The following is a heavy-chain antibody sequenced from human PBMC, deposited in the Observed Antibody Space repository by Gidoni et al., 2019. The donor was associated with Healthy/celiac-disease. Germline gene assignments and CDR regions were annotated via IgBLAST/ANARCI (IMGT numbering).Heavy chain of an antibody. CDR3: ARDDRFGDGSGSHYDY. V-gene: IGHV3-33*01. D-gene: IGHD3-10*01. Sequence: QVQLVESGGGVVQPGRSLRLPCAASGFTFSSYVMHWVRQSPGKGLEWVAVIWYCGSNKYYADSVKCRFTISRDNSKNTLDLQMNSLRAEDTAVYYCARDDRFGDGSGSHYDYWGQGTLVTVSS. CDR1: GFTFSSYV. J-gene: IGHJ4*02. CDR2: IWYCGSNK.